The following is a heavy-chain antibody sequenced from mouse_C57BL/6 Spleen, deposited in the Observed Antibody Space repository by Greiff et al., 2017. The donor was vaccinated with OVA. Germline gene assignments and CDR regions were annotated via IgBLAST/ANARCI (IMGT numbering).Heavy chain of an antibody. CDR2: IRNKANGYTT. V-gene: IGHV7-3*01. CDR1: GFTFTDYY. J-gene: IGHJ2*01. CDR3: ARFYDPGTYYFDY. Sequence: EVKLVESGGGLVQPGGSLSLSCAASGFTFTDYYMSWVRQPPGKALEWLGFIRNKANGYTTEYSASVKGRFTISRDNSQSILYLQMNALRAEDSATYYCARFYDPGTYYFDYWGQGTTLTVSS. D-gene: IGHD2-3*01.